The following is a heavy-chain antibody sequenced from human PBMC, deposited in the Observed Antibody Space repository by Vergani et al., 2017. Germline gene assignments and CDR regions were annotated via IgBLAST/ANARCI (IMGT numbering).Heavy chain of an antibody. CDR2: MDYNGRA. Sequence: QLQLQESGPGLVKPSGTLSLTCSVTGGSFFNSRYYWGWIRQPPGKGLEWIGSMDYNGRAYYTPSLRRRVAISIDTSKNQFSLKVHSVTAADTAVYYCARGETRTDWLDPWGQGTQVIVSS. CDR3: ARGETRTDWLDP. V-gene: IGHV4-39*01. CDR1: GGSFFNSRYY. D-gene: IGHD3/OR15-3a*01. J-gene: IGHJ5*02.